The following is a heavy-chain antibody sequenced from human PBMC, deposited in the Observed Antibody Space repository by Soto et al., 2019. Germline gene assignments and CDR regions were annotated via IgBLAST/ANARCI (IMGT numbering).Heavy chain of an antibody. CDR1: GDTFSGYP. Sequence: RASVKVSCKASGDTFSGYPINWVRQAPGEGLEWMGRIIPVFGTTNDAQRFEGRVTFTADESTNTAYMELRGLLSEDTAVYYCARDGGFGELKYWGPGTLVTAPQ. CDR3: ARDGGFGELKY. D-gene: IGHD3-10*01. CDR2: IIPVFGTT. J-gene: IGHJ4*02. V-gene: IGHV1-69*13.